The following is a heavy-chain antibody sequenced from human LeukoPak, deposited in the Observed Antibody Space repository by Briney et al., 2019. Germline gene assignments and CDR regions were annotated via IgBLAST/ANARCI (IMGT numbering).Heavy chain of an antibody. CDR2: INSDGRRT. CDR1: GFTISNHW. Sequence: GGSLRLSCAASGFTISNHWMHWVREAPGKGLVWVSRINSDGRRTSYADSVKGRFTISRDNAKNTLYLQMNSLRPDDTAVYYCAREVEVVPATMGAYYYYYMDVWGKGTTVTVSS. V-gene: IGHV3-74*01. CDR3: AREVEVVPATMGAYYYYYMDV. D-gene: IGHD2-2*01. J-gene: IGHJ6*03.